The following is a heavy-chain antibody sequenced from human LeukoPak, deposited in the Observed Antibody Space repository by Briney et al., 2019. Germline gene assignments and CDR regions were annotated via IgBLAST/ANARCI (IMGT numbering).Heavy chain of an antibody. CDR2: ISSSGSTI. Sequence: GGSLRLSCAASGFTFSDYYMSWIRQAPGKGLEWVSYISSSGSTIYYADSVKGRFTISRDNAKNSLYLQMNSLRAEDTAVYYCARDEITTTFGGVIPDYWGQGTLVTVSS. J-gene: IGHJ4*02. V-gene: IGHV3-11*01. CDR3: ARDEITTTFGGVIPDY. D-gene: IGHD3-16*02. CDR1: GFTFSDYY.